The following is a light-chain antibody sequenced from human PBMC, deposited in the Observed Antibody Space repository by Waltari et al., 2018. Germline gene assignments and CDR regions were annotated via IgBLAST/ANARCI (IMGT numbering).Light chain of an antibody. CDR3: QQYYSTPRG. V-gene: IGKV4-1*01. J-gene: IGKJ1*01. CDR1: QSVLYSSNNKNY. CDR2: WAS. Sequence: DIVMTQSPDSLAVSLGERATINCKSSQSVLYSSNNKNYLAWYQQKPGQPPKLLIYWASTRESGVPDRFSGSGSGTDFTLTISSLQAEDVAVYYCQQYYSTPRGFGQGTKVEIK.